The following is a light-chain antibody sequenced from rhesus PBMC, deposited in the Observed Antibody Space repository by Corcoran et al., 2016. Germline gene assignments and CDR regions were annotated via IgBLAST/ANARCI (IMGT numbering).Light chain of an antibody. V-gene: IGKV3-10*01. CDR2: STS. CDR3: YQHSSGYS. CDR1: QSVSSY. J-gene: IGKJ2*01. Sequence: QVILTQSPATLSLSPGERATLSCRASQSVSSYLVWYHQKLGQAPRPLIYSTSTRATGIPDRFSGSGSGTDFTLTISSLEPEDVGVYHCYQHSSGYSFGQGTKVEIK.